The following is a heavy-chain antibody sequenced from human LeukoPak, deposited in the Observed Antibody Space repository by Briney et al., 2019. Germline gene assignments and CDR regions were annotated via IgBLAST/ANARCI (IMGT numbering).Heavy chain of an antibody. D-gene: IGHD6-19*01. CDR1: GYTFTGYY. Sequence: ASVKVSCKSSGYTFTGYYMHWVRQAPGQGLEWMGWINPNSGGTNYAQKFQGRVTMTRDTSISTAYMELSRLRSDDTAVYYCARDWPSRSSGRPAYYFDYWGQGTLVTVSS. V-gene: IGHV1-2*02. CDR2: INPNSGGT. CDR3: ARDWPSRSSGRPAYYFDY. J-gene: IGHJ4*02.